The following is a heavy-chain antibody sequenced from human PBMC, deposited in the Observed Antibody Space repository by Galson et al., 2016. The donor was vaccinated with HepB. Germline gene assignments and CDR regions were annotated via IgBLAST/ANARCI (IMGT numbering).Heavy chain of an antibody. D-gene: IGHD6-19*01. V-gene: IGHV1-18*01. CDR2: ISTSDDNI. CDR1: GYTFTTYG. Sequence: SVKVSCKASGYTFTTYGVTWVRQAPGQGLEWVGWISTSDDNIQYSQKLQGRVTMTTETSTTTAYIELRSLRSDDTAVYYCARGAVSHYWGQGTLVTVSS. CDR3: ARGAVSHY. J-gene: IGHJ4*02.